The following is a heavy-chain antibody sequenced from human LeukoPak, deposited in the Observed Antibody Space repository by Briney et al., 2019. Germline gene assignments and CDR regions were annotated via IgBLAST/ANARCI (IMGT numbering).Heavy chain of an antibody. J-gene: IGHJ4*02. Sequence: QPGGSLRLSCAASGFIFSSYAMSWVRQAPGKGLEWVSAISGSGATTYYADSVKGRFTISRDNSKNTLYLQMNSLRVEDTAVYYCAKVAGYSSSWYDCWGQGTLVTVSS. CDR1: GFIFSSYA. V-gene: IGHV3-23*01. CDR2: ISGSGATT. D-gene: IGHD6-13*01. CDR3: AKVAGYSSSWYDC.